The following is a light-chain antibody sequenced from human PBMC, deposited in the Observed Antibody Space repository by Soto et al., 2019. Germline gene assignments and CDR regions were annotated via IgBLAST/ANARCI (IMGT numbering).Light chain of an antibody. CDR2: AAS. J-gene: IGKJ3*01. CDR1: QGISSY. V-gene: IGKV1-8*01. CDR3: QLNYSYPGGT. Sequence: AIRMTQSPSSLSASTGDRVTITCRASQGISSYLAWYQQKPGKAPKLLIYAASTLQSGVPSRFSGSGSGTDFTLTISCLQSEDFATYYYQLNYSYPGGTFSPGTKVDIK.